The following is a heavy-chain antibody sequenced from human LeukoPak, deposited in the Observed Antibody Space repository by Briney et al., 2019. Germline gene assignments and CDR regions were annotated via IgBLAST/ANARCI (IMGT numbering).Heavy chain of an antibody. J-gene: IGHJ5*02. Sequence: GASLKISCKGSGSCFTSYWIGWVRQMPGKGLEWMGIIYPGDSDTRYSPSFQGQVTISADKSISTAYLQWSSLKASDTAMYYCARQLGVPAALTRYNWFDPWGQGTLVTVSS. V-gene: IGHV5-51*01. CDR3: ARQLGVPAALTRYNWFDP. CDR2: IYPGDSDT. CDR1: GSCFTSYW. D-gene: IGHD2-2*01.